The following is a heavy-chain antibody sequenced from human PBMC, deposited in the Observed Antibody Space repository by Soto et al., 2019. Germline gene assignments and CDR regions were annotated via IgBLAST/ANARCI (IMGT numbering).Heavy chain of an antibody. J-gene: IGHJ5*02. D-gene: IGHD6-19*01. CDR1: GYTFTSYA. CDR2: INAGNGNT. Sequence: GASVKVSCKASGYTFTSYAMHWVRQAPGQRLEWMGWINAGNGNTKYSQKFQGRVTITRDTSASTAYMELSSLRSEDTAVYYCARGVAGPLHWFDPWGQGTLVPSPQ. CDR3: ARGVAGPLHWFDP. V-gene: IGHV1-3*01.